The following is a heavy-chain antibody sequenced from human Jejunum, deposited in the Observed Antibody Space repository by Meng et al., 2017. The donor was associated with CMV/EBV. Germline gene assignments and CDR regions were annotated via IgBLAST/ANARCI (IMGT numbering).Heavy chain of an antibody. J-gene: IGHJ4*02. V-gene: IGHV1-18*01. CDR1: GYTFTSYS. D-gene: IGHD3-22*01. CDR2: ISPYNGNT. CDR3: ARGVVTMIRYYFDY. Sequence: SGYTFTSYSISWVRQAPGQGLEWMGWISPYNGNTHYVQKLQGRVTMTTDTSTSTAYMELRSLRSDDTAVYYCARGVVTMIRYYFDYWGQGTLVTVSS.